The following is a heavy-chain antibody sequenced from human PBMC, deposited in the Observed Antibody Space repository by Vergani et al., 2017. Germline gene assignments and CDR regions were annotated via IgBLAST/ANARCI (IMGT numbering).Heavy chain of an antibody. D-gene: IGHD2-21*02. CDR1: GGTFSSYA. Sequence: QVQLVQSGAEVKKPGSSVKVSCKASGGTFSSYAISWVRQAPGQGLEWMGGIIPIFGTANYAQKFQGRVTITADESTSTAYMELSSLRSEDTAVYYCAIGYWGGDCYSYGCVELWGRGSLVTVCS. CDR3: AIGYWGGDCYSYGCVEL. CDR2: IIPIFGTA. J-gene: IGHJ2*01. V-gene: IGHV1-69*12.